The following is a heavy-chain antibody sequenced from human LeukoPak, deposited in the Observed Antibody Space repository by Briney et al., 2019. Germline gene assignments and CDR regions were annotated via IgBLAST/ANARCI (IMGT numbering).Heavy chain of an antibody. J-gene: IGHJ4*02. CDR2: IKQDGSEK. Sequence: AGGSLRLSCAASGFTFSSYWMSWVRQAPGKGLEWVANIKQDGSEKYYVDFVKGRFTISRDNAKNSLYLQMNSLRAEDTAVYYCARDSGRWGGYYFDYWGQGTLVTVSS. D-gene: IGHD3-10*01. CDR1: GFTFSSYW. V-gene: IGHV3-7*01. CDR3: ARDSGRWGGYYFDY.